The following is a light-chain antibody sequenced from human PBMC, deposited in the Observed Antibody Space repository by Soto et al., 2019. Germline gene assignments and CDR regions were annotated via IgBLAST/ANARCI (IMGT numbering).Light chain of an antibody. Sequence: QSVLTQPPSASGTPGQRVTISCSGSSSNIGSNTVNWYQQLPGTAPKLLIYSNNQRPSGVPDRFSGSKSGTSASLAIRGLQSEDEADYYCAAWDDSLNGLYDFGTGTKVTVL. CDR3: AAWDDSLNGLYD. CDR2: SNN. CDR1: SSNIGSNT. J-gene: IGLJ1*01. V-gene: IGLV1-44*01.